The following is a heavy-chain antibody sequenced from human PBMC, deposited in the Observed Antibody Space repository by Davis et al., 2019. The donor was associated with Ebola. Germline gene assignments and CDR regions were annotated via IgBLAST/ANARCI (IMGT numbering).Heavy chain of an antibody. Sequence: SETLSLTCSVSGASISSYYWSWIRQPPGKGLEWIGYIYYSGSTNYNPSLKSRVTISVDTSKNQFSLKLSSVTAADTAVYYCARWGGKMATNFDYWGQGTLVTVSS. CDR3: ARWGGKMATNFDY. D-gene: IGHD5-24*01. CDR1: GASISSYY. CDR2: IYYSGST. J-gene: IGHJ4*02. V-gene: IGHV4-59*08.